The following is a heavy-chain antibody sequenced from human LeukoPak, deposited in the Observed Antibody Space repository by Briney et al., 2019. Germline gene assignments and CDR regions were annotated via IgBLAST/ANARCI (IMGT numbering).Heavy chain of an antibody. CDR2: INPNSGDT. CDR1: GYTFTDYY. V-gene: IGHV1-2*02. J-gene: IGHJ4*02. D-gene: IGHD5-12*01. CDR3: ARGRSTGYPYYFEY. Sequence: ASVKVSCKASGYTFTDYYMHWVRQAPGQGLEWMGWINPNSGDTNFAQKFQGRVAMTRDTSISTAYLELSGLRSEDTAVYYCARGRSTGYPYYFEYWGQGTLVTVSS.